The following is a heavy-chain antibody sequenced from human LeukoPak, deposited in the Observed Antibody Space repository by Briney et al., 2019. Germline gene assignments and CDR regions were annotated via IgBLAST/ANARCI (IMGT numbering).Heavy chain of an antibody. CDR3: ARRNSGSYPSPYWYFDL. J-gene: IGHJ2*01. V-gene: IGHV4-39*07. CDR1: GGSISSSSYY. CDR2: IYYSGST. D-gene: IGHD1-26*01. Sequence: SETLSLTCTVSGGSISSSSYYWGWIRQPPGKGLEWIGSIYYSGSTYYNPSLKSRVTISVDTSKNQFSLKLSSVTAADTAVYYCARRNSGSYPSPYWYFDLWGRGTLVTVSS.